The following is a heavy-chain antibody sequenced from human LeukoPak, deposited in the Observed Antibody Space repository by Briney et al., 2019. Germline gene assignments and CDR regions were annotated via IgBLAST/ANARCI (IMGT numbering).Heavy chain of an antibody. D-gene: IGHD4-23*01. CDR2: IASDGSST. J-gene: IGHJ4*02. Sequence: GGSLRLSCAASGFTFSSYWMNWVRQAPGEGRVWVSRIASDGSSTTYADSVKGRFSISRDNAKNTLYLQMNSLRVEDTAVYYCARGRPHGNDYWGQGTLVTVSS. CDR3: ARGRPHGNDY. V-gene: IGHV3-74*01. CDR1: GFTFSSYW.